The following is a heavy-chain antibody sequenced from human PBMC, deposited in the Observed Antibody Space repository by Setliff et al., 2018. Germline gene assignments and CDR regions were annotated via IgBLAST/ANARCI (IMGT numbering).Heavy chain of an antibody. J-gene: IGHJ6*03. V-gene: IGHV3-48*01. D-gene: IGHD3-22*01. CDR2: ISSRSDII. CDR3: ATNPRKGRSGGYYYDDPYYYYMDV. Sequence: GESLKISCAASGITFSTYSMNWVRQAPGKGLEWVSYISSRSDIIYYADSVKGRFTISRDIAKNSLYLQVNSLRAEDTAVYYCATNPRKGRSGGYYYDDPYYYYMDVWGKGTTVTVS. CDR1: GITFSTYS.